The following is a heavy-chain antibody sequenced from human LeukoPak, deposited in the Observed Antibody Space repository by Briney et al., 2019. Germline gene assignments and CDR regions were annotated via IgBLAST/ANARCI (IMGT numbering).Heavy chain of an antibody. CDR3: ARSIPYGTTWYGRSDY. CDR2: IKPDGTTK. CDR1: GFPFSSYS. Sequence: GGSLRLSCAASGFPFSSYSMTWVRQAPGKGLEWVANIKPDGTTKFYVDSVKGRFTISRDNALNSLYLQMNSLRAEVTAIYYCARSIPYGTTWYGRSDYWGQGTLVTVSS. D-gene: IGHD6-13*01. V-gene: IGHV3-7*03. J-gene: IGHJ4*02.